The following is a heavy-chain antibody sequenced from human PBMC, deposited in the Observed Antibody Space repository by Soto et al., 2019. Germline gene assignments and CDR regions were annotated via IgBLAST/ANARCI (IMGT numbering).Heavy chain of an antibody. D-gene: IGHD6-19*01. J-gene: IGHJ4*02. V-gene: IGHV3-15*01. CDR3: ATGWYFDH. CDR2: IKSEPNGGTI. CDR1: GFIFSNAW. Sequence: GGSLRLSCAGSGFIFSNAWMNWVRQAPGKGLEWVGRIKSEPNGGTIDYAAPVKDRLTISRDDSKNTVYLQMSSLKTEDTAVYYCATGWYFDHWGQGTLVTVSS.